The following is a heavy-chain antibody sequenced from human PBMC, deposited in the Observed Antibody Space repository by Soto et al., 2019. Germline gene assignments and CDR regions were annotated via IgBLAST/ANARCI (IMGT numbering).Heavy chain of an antibody. V-gene: IGHV3-33*01. Sequence: QVQLVESGGGVVQPGRSLRLSCVVSGFSFSSYGMHWVRQAPGKGLEWVAVIWYDASNKYPGDSVKGRFTISRDNSKNTLYLYMDSLRAEDTAVYYCARDRYGAHGPFDYWGQGTLVLVSS. CDR2: IWYDASNK. J-gene: IGHJ4*02. D-gene: IGHD4-17*01. CDR3: ARDRYGAHGPFDY. CDR1: GFSFSSYG.